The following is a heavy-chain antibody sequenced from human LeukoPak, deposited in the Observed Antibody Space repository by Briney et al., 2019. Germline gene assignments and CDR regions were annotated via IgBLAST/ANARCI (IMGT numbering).Heavy chain of an antibody. J-gene: IGHJ2*01. Sequence: ASVKVSCKASGYTFTSYGISWVRQAPGQGLEWMGWINPNSGGTNYAQKFQGRVTMTRDTSISTAYMELSRLRSDDTAVYYCARDSWGVRWYFDLWGRGTLVTVSS. D-gene: IGHD3-10*01. CDR3: ARDSWGVRWYFDL. V-gene: IGHV1-2*02. CDR1: GYTFTSYG. CDR2: INPNSGGT.